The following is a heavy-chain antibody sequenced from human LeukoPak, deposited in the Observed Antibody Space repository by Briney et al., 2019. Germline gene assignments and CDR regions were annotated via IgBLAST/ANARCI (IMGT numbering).Heavy chain of an antibody. J-gene: IGHJ4*02. D-gene: IGHD2-2*01. Sequence: SETPSLTCTVSGGSISSSSYYWGWIRQPPGKGLEWIGSIYYSGSTYYNPSLKSRVTISVDTSKNQFSLKLSSVTAADTAVYYRARDRALSQDGSTSHYFDYWGQGTLVTVSS. CDR3: ARDRALSQDGSTSHYFDY. V-gene: IGHV4-39*07. CDR1: GGSISSSSYY. CDR2: IYYSGST.